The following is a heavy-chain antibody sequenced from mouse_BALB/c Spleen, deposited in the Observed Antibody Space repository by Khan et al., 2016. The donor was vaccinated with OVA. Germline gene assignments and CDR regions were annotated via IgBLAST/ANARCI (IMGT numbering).Heavy chain of an antibody. CDR3: ARGENGYYLSCFAY. Sequence: QLKESGPGLVKPSQSLSLTCTVTGYSITSDYAWNWIRQFPGNKLEWMGYISYSGSTSYNTSLKSRISITRDTSKNQFFLQLNSVTTEDTATYYDARGENGYYLSCFAYWGQGTLVTVSA. D-gene: IGHD2-3*01. J-gene: IGHJ3*01. CDR1: GYSITSDYA. V-gene: IGHV3-2*02. CDR2: ISYSGST.